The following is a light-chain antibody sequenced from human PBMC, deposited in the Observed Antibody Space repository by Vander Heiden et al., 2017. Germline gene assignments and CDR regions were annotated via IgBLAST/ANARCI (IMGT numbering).Light chain of an antibody. CDR3: QQDCSSPLT. J-gene: IGKJ4*01. V-gene: IGKV3-20*01. Sequence: IALTQSPGSLSLSPGERASLSCRASQTINSNFLAWYQQKPGQAPRLLIFGASTRATGIPDRFSGNGSGTDFTLIISSLEPEDSAVYYCQQDCSSPLTFGGGTKVEIK. CDR2: GAS. CDR1: QTINSNF.